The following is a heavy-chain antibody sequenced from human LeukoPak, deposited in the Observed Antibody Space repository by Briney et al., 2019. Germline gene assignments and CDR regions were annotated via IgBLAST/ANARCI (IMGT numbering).Heavy chain of an antibody. D-gene: IGHD2-2*01. V-gene: IGHV4-34*01. J-gene: IGHJ5*02. Sequence: SETLSHTCAVYGGSFSGYYWSWIRQPPGKGLEWIGEINHSGSTNYNPSLKSRVTISVDTSKNQFSLKLSSVTAADTAVYYCARRTYARWFDPWGQGTLVTVSS. CDR1: GGSFSGYY. CDR2: INHSGST. CDR3: ARRTYARWFDP.